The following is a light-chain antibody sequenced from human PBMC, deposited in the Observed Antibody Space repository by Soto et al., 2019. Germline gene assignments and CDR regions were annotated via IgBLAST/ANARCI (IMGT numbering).Light chain of an antibody. V-gene: IGKV3-15*01. CDR2: GAS. Sequence: EIVMTQSPATLSVSPGERATLSCRASQRVSSNLAWYQQKPGQAPRLLIYGASTRATGIPARFSGSGSGTEFTLTISSLQSEDFAVYYCQQYSNWPRTFGQGTKVEIK. J-gene: IGKJ1*01. CDR1: QRVSSN. CDR3: QQYSNWPRT.